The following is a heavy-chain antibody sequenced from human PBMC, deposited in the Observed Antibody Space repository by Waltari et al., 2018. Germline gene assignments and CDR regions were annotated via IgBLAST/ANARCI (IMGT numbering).Heavy chain of an antibody. Sequence: EVQLLESGGGLVQPGGSLRLSCAASGFTFSSYAMSWVRQAPGKGLEWVGFIRSKGYGGTTEYAASVKGRFTISRDDSKSIAYLQMNSLKTEDTAVYYCTRDRLTGYYYYYGMDVWGQGTTVTVSS. CDR2: IRSKGYGGTT. V-gene: IGHV3-49*04. J-gene: IGHJ6*02. CDR3: TRDRLTGYYYYYGMDV. D-gene: IGHD7-27*01. CDR1: GFTFSSYA.